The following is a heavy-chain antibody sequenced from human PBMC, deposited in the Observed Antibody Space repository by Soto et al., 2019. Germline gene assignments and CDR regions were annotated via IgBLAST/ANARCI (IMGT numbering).Heavy chain of an antibody. Sequence: QVQLQESGPGLVKPSGTLSLTCAVSGGSISSSNWWSWVRQPPGKGLEWIGEIHHSGSTNYTPSLRRRDTISVDTAKSQFSLKLSSVTAADTAVYYCARGREFGWFDYWGQGTLVTVSS. CDR1: GGSISSSNW. CDR3: ARGREFGWFDY. D-gene: IGHD3-10*01. J-gene: IGHJ4*02. V-gene: IGHV4-4*02. CDR2: IHHSGST.